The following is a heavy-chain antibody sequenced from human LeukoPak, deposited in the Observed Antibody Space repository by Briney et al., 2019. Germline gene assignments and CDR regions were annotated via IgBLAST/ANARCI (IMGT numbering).Heavy chain of an antibody. V-gene: IGHV1-2*04. CDR3: ASSLGSSLTYYFDY. J-gene: IGHJ4*02. CDR1: GYTIIGYY. Sequence: GASMKVSCKASGYTIIGYYMHWVRQAPGQGLEWMGWINPNSGGTNYAQKFQGWVTMTRDTSISTAYMEVSRLESDDTAVYYCASSLGSSLTYYFDYWGQGTLVTVSS. D-gene: IGHD6-13*01. CDR2: INPNSGGT.